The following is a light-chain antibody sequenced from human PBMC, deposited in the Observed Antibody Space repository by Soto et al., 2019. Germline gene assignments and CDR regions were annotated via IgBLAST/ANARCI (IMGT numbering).Light chain of an antibody. J-gene: IGKJ1*01. CDR3: QQYNKWPLS. CDR1: ESIGRS. V-gene: IGKV3D-15*01. CDR2: GAS. Sequence: IVLTQSPVSLSLSPGERATLSCRASESIGRSLAWYQQKPGQAPRLLIHGASTRATGIPARFSGSGSGTEFTLTISSLQSEDFAVYYCQQYNKWPLSFGQGTKV.